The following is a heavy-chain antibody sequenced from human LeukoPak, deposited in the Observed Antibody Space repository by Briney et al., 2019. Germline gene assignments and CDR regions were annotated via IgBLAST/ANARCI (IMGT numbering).Heavy chain of an antibody. CDR1: GVSVSNSNFY. CDR2: MHYSGST. V-gene: IGHV4-39*01. D-gene: IGHD2-2*01. J-gene: IGHJ4*02. Sequence: SETLSLPCTVSGVSVSNSNFYWGWIRRPPGKGPEFIGSMHYSGSTYYNPSLKSRVAVFVDTSKNQFSLNLRFVTDADTAVYYCARGVYCSSASCYWDWGQGTLVTVSS. CDR3: ARGVYCSSASCYWD.